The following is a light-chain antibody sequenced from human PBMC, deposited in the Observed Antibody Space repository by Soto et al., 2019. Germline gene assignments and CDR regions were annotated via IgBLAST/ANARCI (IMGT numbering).Light chain of an antibody. Sequence: QSVLTQPPSVSGAPGQRVTSSGTGSSSNIGAGYDVHWYQQLPGTAPKLLIYSNNNRPSGVPDRCSCSNSGTSASLAITGLQAEDEADYYCQSFDSSLSGWVFGGGTKLTVL. V-gene: IGLV1-40*01. CDR3: QSFDSSLSGWV. CDR1: SSNIGAGYD. J-gene: IGLJ3*02. CDR2: SNN.